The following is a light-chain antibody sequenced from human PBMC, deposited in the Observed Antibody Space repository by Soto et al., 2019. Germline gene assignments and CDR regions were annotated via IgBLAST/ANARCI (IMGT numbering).Light chain of an antibody. CDR1: ESIARH. Sequence: DIQMTQSPSSLSASVGDRVTITCRASESIARHLHWYQQKPGKAPKLLIYAASSLQNGVPSRFXGGASGTDFTLTISNLQPEDFATYSGQQSYSALSITFGQGTRLEIK. V-gene: IGKV1-39*01. J-gene: IGKJ5*01. CDR2: AAS. CDR3: QQSYSALSIT.